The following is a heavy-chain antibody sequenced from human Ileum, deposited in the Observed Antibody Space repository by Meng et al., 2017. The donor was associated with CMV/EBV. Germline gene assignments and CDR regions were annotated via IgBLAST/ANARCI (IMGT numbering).Heavy chain of an antibody. Sequence: VQLQGAGPGLVKPSETLSLTCTVSGGSISKFYWGWSRKPPGKGLEWIGHMHYRGSSNYNPSLRSRGTISVDTPKNQFSLKLKSVTAAETAVYYCARFASVLFGGEDVLDLWGQGTMVTVSS. J-gene: IGHJ3*01. V-gene: IGHV4-59*01. CDR3: ARFASVLFGGEDVLDL. CDR1: GGSISKFY. CDR2: MHYRGSS. D-gene: IGHD3-16*01.